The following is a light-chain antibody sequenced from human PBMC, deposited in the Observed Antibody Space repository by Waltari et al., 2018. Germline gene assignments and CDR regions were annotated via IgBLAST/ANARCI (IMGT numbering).Light chain of an antibody. CDR3: QRYDNLPMFA. CDR1: QAITHY. J-gene: IGKJ3*01. CDR2: DAS. Sequence: IQLTQSPSSLSASVGDRVTITCRASQAITHYLNWYQNKSGRAPKLLIYDASNLEAGVPSRFSGSQSGTDFTFTISSLQPEDVGTYYCQRYDNLPMFAFGPVTEVHLK. V-gene: IGKV1-33*01.